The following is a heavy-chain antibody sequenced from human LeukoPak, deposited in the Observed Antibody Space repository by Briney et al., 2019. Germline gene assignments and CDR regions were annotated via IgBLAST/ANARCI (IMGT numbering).Heavy chain of an antibody. V-gene: IGHV3-23*01. J-gene: IGHJ4*02. CDR3: ARKLYYYDSSGPSVD. CDR2: ISGSGGST. D-gene: IGHD3-22*01. CDR1: GFTFSSYA. Sequence: PGGSLRLSCAASGFTFSSYAMSWVRQAPGKGLEWVSAISGSGGSTYYADSVKGRFTISRDNSKNTLYLQMNSLRAEDTAVYYCARKLYYYDSSGPSVDWGQGTLVTVSS.